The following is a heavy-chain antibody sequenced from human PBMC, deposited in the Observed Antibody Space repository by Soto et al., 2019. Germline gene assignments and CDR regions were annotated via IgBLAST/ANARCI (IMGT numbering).Heavy chain of an antibody. D-gene: IGHD2-15*01. V-gene: IGHV1-69*13. CDR1: GGAFGSYA. CDR2: IIPMFDTT. Sequence: SVKVSCKASGGAFGSYAINWVRQAPGQGLEWMGGIIPMFDTTNYAQRFQGRVTVTADESTSTVYLELTRLRSEDTAMYYCTRHRGYSSGYFDYWGPGTLVTVSS. CDR3: TRHRGYSSGYFDY. J-gene: IGHJ4*02.